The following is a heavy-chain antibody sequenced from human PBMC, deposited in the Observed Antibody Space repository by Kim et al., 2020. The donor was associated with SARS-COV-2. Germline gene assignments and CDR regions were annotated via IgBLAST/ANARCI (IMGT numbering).Heavy chain of an antibody. V-gene: IGHV3-23*01. Sequence: SVKGRFTNSRDNSKNTLYLQMNSLRAEDMAVYYCAKDRGVRSSGWLVDYWGQGTLVTVSS. J-gene: IGHJ4*02. CDR3: AKDRGVRSSGWLVDY. D-gene: IGHD6-19*01.